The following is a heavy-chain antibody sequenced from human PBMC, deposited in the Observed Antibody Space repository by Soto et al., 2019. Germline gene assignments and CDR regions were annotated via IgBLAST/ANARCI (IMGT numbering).Heavy chain of an antibody. CDR1: GGTFSSYT. J-gene: IGHJ4*02. CDR3: ARLVDTADFDY. CDR2: IIPILGIA. D-gene: IGHD5-18*01. V-gene: IGHV1-69*02. Sequence: QVQLVQSGAEVKKPGSSVKVSCKASGGTFSSYTISWVRQAPGQGLEWMGRIIPILGIANYAQKFQGRVTITADKSTSTAYMALSSLRSEGTAVYYCARLVDTADFDYWGQGTLVTVSS.